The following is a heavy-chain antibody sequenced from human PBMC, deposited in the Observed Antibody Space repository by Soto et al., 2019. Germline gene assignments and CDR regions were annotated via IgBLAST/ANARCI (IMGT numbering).Heavy chain of an antibody. J-gene: IGHJ3*02. CDR1: GFTFDDYA. CDR2: ISWNSGSI. Sequence: EVQLVESGGGLVQPGRSLRLSCAASGFTFDDYAMHWVRQAPGKGLEWVSGISWNSGSIGYADSVKGRFTISRDNAKNSLYLQMNSLRAEDTALYYCAKDSHDYGDYWTAFDIWGQGTMVTVSS. D-gene: IGHD4-17*01. V-gene: IGHV3-9*01. CDR3: AKDSHDYGDYWTAFDI.